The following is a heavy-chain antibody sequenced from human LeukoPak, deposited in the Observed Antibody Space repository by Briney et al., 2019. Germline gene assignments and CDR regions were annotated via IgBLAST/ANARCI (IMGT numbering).Heavy chain of an antibody. V-gene: IGHV3-66*01. CDR2: IYAGGFT. Sequence: GGSLRLSCAVSGFDVATNYMSWVRQAPGKGPEWVSVIYAGGFTNYADSVTARFLISRDTSANTLFLQMDRLRVEDTAVYFCVRDHRYDCSGYYDYWGQGTLVTVSS. CDR3: VRDHRYDCSGYYDY. CDR1: GFDVATNY. J-gene: IGHJ4*02. D-gene: IGHD2-21*02.